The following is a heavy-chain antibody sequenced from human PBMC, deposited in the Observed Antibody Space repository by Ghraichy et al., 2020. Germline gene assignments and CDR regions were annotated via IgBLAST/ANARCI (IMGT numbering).Heavy chain of an antibody. D-gene: IGHD3-22*01. J-gene: IGHJ5*02. CDR1: GYTFTSYG. CDR3: ARVDYYDSSGAWNWFDP. V-gene: IGHV1-18*01. CDR2: ISAYNGNT. Sequence: ASVKVSCKASGYTFTSYGISWVRQAPGQGLEWMGWISAYNGNTNYAQKLQGRVTMTTDTSTSTAYMELRSLRSDDTAVYYCARVDYYDSSGAWNWFDPWGQGTLVTVSS.